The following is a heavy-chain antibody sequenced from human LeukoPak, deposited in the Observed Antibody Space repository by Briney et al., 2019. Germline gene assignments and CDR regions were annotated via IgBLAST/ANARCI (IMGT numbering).Heavy chain of an antibody. CDR1: GFTFSSYG. J-gene: IGHJ4*02. CDR2: IWYDGSNK. CDR3: TTVKRWEVPPLDY. D-gene: IGHD1-26*01. V-gene: IGHV3-33*01. Sequence: GGSLRLSCAASGFTFSSYGMHWVRQAPGKGLEWVAVIWYDGSNKYYADSVKGRFTNSRDNSKNTLYLQMNSLRAEDTAVYYCTTVKRWEVPPLDYWGQGTLVTVSS.